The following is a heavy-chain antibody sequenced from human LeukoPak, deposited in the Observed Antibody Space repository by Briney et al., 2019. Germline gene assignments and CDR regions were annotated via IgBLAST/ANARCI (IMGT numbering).Heavy chain of an antibody. J-gene: IGHJ4*02. D-gene: IGHD3-22*01. V-gene: IGHV1-2*02. CDR1: GYTFTGYY. CDR2: INPNSGGT. CDR3: ARVHYYDSSGYYYFDY. Sequence: ASVKASCKASGYTFTGYYMHWVRQAPGQGLEWMGWINPNSGGTNYAQKFQGRVTMTRDTSISTAYMELSRLRSDDTAVYYCARVHYYDSSGYYYFDYWGQGTLVTVSS.